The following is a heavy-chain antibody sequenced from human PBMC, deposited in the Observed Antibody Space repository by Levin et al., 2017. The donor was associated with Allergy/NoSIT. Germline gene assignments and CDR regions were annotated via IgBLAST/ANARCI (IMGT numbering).Heavy chain of an antibody. V-gene: IGHV1-46*01. Sequence: PGGSLRLSCKASGYTFTSYYMHWVRQAPGQGLEWMGIINPSGGSTSYAQKFQGRVTMTRDTSTSTVYMELSSLRSEDTAVYYCARDKAGIAVAGSDYWGQGTLVTVSS. CDR2: INPSGGST. CDR3: ARDKAGIAVAGSDY. D-gene: IGHD6-19*01. J-gene: IGHJ4*02. CDR1: GYTFTSYY.